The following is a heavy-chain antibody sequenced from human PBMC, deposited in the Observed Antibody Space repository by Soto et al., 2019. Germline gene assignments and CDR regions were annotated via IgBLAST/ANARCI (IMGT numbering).Heavy chain of an antibody. Sequence: QVQLVQSGAEVKKPGSSVKVSCKASGGTFSSYAISWVRQAPGQGLEWMGGIIPIFGTANYAQKFQGRVTITADESSSTAYMELSSLRSEDTAVYYCARGTVLRFLEWSTGYYYYYGMDVWGQGTTVTVSS. V-gene: IGHV1-69*12. D-gene: IGHD3-3*01. CDR2: IIPIFGTA. J-gene: IGHJ6*02. CDR3: ARGTVLRFLEWSTGYYYYYGMDV. CDR1: GGTFSSYA.